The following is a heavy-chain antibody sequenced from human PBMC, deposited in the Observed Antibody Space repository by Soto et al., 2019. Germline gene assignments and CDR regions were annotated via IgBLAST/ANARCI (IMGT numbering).Heavy chain of an antibody. J-gene: IGHJ4*02. D-gene: IGHD3-22*01. CDR1: GYIFTSYY. CDR3: ARGLIYDSSGYYFDY. CDR2: INPSGGST. Sequence: ASVKVSCKASGYIFTSYYIHWVRQAPGQGLEWMGIINPSGGSTRYAQKFQGRVTMTRDTSTSTVYMELSSLKSEDTAVYYCARGLIYDSSGYYFDYWGQGTLVTVSS. V-gene: IGHV1-46*01.